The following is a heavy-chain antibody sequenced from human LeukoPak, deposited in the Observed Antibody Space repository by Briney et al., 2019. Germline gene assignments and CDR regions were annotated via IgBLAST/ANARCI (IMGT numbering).Heavy chain of an antibody. D-gene: IGHD3-10*01. CDR2: IYSSGST. Sequence: PSETLSLTCAVSGGSISSSNYYWGWIRQPPGKGLEWIGTIYSSGSTYYNPSLKSRVTTSVDTSKNQFSLKLSSVTATDSAVYYCARDIERITMVRGVITRWFDPWGQGTLVTVSS. V-gene: IGHV4-39*02. CDR1: GGSISSSNYY. CDR3: ARDIERITMVRGVITRWFDP. J-gene: IGHJ5*02.